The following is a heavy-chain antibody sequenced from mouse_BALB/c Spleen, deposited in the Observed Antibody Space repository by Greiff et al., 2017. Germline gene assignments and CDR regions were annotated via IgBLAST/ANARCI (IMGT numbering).Heavy chain of an antibody. D-gene: IGHD4-1*01. Sequence: QVQLQQSGAELVKPGASVKLSCKASGYTFTSYWMHWVKQRPGQGLEWIGEINPSNGRTNYNEKFKSKATLTVDKSSSTAYMQLSSLTSEDSAVYYCARTGTDYYAMDYWGQGTSVTVSS. V-gene: IGHV1S81*02. CDR3: ARTGTDYYAMDY. CDR1: GYTFTSYW. CDR2: INPSNGRT. J-gene: IGHJ4*01.